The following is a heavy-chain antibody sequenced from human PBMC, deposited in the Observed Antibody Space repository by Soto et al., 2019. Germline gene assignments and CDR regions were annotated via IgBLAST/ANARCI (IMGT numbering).Heavy chain of an antibody. CDR1: GFTFSSYG. V-gene: IGHV3-30*18. J-gene: IGHJ4*02. D-gene: IGHD6-13*01. CDR2: ISYDGSNK. CDR3: AKEYSSSCYYDY. Sequence: QVQLVESGGGVVQPGRSLRLSCAASGFTFSSYGMHWVRQAPGKGLEWVAVISYDGSNKYYADSVKGRFTISRDNSKNTLYLQMNSLRAEETAVYYCAKEYSSSCYYDYWGQGTLVTVSS.